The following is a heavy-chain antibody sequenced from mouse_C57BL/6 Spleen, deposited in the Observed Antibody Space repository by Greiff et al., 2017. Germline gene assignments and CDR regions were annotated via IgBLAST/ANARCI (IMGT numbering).Heavy chain of an antibody. J-gene: IGHJ2*01. V-gene: IGHV3-6*01. Sequence: VQLKESGPGLVKPSQSLSLTCSVTGYSITSGYYWNWIRQFPGNKLEWMGYISYDGSNNYNPSLKNRISITRDTSKNQFFLKLNSVTTEDTATYYCARGYYDYEDYWGQGTTRTVSS. CDR2: ISYDGSN. CDR1: GYSITSGYY. CDR3: ARGYYDYEDY. D-gene: IGHD2-4*01.